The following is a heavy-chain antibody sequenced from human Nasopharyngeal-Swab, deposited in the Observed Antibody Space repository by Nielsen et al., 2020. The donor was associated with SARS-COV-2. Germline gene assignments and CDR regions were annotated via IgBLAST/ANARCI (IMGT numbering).Heavy chain of an antibody. V-gene: IGHV7-4-1*02. CDR2: INTNTGNP. Sequence: ASVKVSCKASGYTFTSYAMNWVRQAPGHGLEWMGWINTNTGNPTYAQGFTGRVVFSLDTSVSTAYLQISSLKAGDTAVYCCASAPNIITIFRVVIRLGWFDPWGQGTLVTVSS. D-gene: IGHD3-3*01. J-gene: IGHJ5*02. CDR1: GYTFTSYA. CDR3: ASAPNIITIFRVVIRLGWFDP.